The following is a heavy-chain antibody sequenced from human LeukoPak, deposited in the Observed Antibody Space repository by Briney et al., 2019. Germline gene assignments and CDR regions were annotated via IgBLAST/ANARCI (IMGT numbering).Heavy chain of an antibody. D-gene: IGHD6-19*01. V-gene: IGHV1-2*06. CDR1: GYTFTGYH. Sequence: ASVKVSSKASGYTFTGYHMHWVRQAPGQGLEWMGRINPNSGGTNYAQKFQGRVTMTRDTSISTAYMELSRLRSDDTAVYYCARQRSGWSYDAFDIWGQGTMVTVSS. CDR2: INPNSGGT. CDR3: ARQRSGWSYDAFDI. J-gene: IGHJ3*02.